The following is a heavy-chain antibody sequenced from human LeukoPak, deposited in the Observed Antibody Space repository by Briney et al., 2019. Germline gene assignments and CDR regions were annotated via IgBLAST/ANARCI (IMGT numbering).Heavy chain of an antibody. CDR1: GFTVSSNY. CDR3: AKGNYFWSGYTDAFDI. Sequence: GGSLRLSCAASGFTVSSNYMSWVRQAPGKGLEWVAVISYDGSNKYYADSVKGRFTISRDNSKNTLYLQMNSLRAEDTAVYYCAKGNYFWSGYTDAFDIWGQGTMVTVSS. V-gene: IGHV3-30*18. J-gene: IGHJ3*02. D-gene: IGHD3-3*01. CDR2: ISYDGSNK.